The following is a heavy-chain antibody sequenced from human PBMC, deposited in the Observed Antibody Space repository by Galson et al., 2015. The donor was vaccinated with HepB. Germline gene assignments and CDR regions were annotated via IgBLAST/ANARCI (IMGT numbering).Heavy chain of an antibody. CDR2: ISRGGSGT. D-gene: IGHD1-26*01. CDR3: VKEAYSGSDQYYFDY. V-gene: IGHV3-23*01. Sequence: SLRLSCATSGFTFSNSAMSWVRQAPGKGLEWVSGISRGGSGTYYADSVKGRFTISRDDSENTLYLQLNSLRGEDTAVYYCVKEAYSGSDQYYFDYWGQGTLLTVSS. CDR1: GFTFSNSA. J-gene: IGHJ4*02.